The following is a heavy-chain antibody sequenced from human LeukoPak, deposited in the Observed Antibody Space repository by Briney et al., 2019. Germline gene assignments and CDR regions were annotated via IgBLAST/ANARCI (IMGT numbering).Heavy chain of an antibody. CDR2: IKQDGSET. Sequence: GGSLRLSCAASGFTFSNYWMSWVRQAPGKGLEWVANIKQDGSETCYVDSVKGRFTISRDNAKNSLNLQMNSLRAEDTAVYYCARDRGIDYWGQGTLVTVSS. CDR1: GFTFSNYW. J-gene: IGHJ4*02. D-gene: IGHD3-16*01. CDR3: ARDRGIDY. V-gene: IGHV3-7*03.